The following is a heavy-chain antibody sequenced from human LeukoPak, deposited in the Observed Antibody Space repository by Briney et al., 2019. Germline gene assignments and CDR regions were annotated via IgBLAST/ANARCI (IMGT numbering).Heavy chain of an antibody. CDR2: ISGSDGST. J-gene: IGHJ4*02. D-gene: IGHD3-22*01. Sequence: PGGSLRLSCAASGFTFSSYAMSWVRQAPGKGLEWVSAISGSDGSTYYADSVKGRFTISRDSSKNTLYLQMNSLRAEDTAVYYCAKGPEYYYDSSGLFDYWGQGTLVTVSS. V-gene: IGHV3-23*01. CDR1: GFTFSSYA. CDR3: AKGPEYYYDSSGLFDY.